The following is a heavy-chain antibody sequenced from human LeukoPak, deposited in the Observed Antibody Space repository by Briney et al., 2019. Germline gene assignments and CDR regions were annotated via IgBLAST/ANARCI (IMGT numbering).Heavy chain of an antibody. CDR2: ISSSSSYI. Sequence: GSLRLSCAASGFTFSSYSMNWVRQAPGKGLEWVSSISSSSSYIYYADSVKGRFTISRDNAKNALYLQMNSLRAEDTAVYYCARALAVAAPDYWRQGTLVTVPS. CDR1: GFTFSSYS. J-gene: IGHJ4*02. D-gene: IGHD6-19*01. V-gene: IGHV3-21*01. CDR3: ARALAVAAPDY.